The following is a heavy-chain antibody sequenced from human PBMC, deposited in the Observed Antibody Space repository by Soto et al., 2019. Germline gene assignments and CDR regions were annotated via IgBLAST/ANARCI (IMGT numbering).Heavy chain of an antibody. Sequence: ASVKVPCKPSGYSFTGYYIHGVRQAPGQGLEWVGRINPISGGTNYAQNFQGRVAMTRDTSISTAYMEVSRLRSDDTAVYYCGREGQQLAQEKYYQFNGMDVWGQGTTVTVSS. V-gene: IGHV1-2*02. D-gene: IGHD6-13*01. CDR2: INPISGGT. CDR1: GYSFTGYY. J-gene: IGHJ6*02. CDR3: GREGQQLAQEKYYQFNGMDV.